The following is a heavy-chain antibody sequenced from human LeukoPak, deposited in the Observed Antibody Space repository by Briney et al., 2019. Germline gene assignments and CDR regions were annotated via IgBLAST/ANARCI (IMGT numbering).Heavy chain of an antibody. CDR3: AKAISGSYPFDY. CDR2: ISGGGSST. CDR1: GFTFSSYA. Sequence: GGSLRLSCAASGFTFSSYAMSWVRKAPGKGLEWVSAISGGGSSTYYADSVKGRFTISRDNSKNTLYLQMNSLRAEDTAVYYCAKAISGSYPFDYWGQGTLVTVSS. J-gene: IGHJ4*02. V-gene: IGHV3-23*01. D-gene: IGHD1-26*01.